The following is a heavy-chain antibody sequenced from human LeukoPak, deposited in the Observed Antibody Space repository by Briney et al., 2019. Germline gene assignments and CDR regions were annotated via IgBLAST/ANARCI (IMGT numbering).Heavy chain of an antibody. CDR1: GFDFNIYS. V-gene: IGHV3-48*02. CDR2: ISGSGSPI. CDR3: KRGGYADFDY. Sequence: GGSLRLSCVASGFDFNIYSMTWVRQAPGKGLEWVSYISGSGSPIYYGDSVKGRFTVSRDNAKNSLYLQMSSLRDEDTAVYYCKRGGYADFDYWGQGTLVTVSS. D-gene: IGHD3-16*01. J-gene: IGHJ4*02.